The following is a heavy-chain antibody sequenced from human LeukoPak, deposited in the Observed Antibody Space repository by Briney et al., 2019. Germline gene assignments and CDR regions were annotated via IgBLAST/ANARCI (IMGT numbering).Heavy chain of an antibody. V-gene: IGHV3-30*02. CDR3: ARDRGRNSFDY. Sequence: QPGGSLRLSCAASGFTFSYYGMHWVRQAPGKGLEWVSFIRHDESNKYYADSVKGRFTISRDNSKNSLYLQLTSLRAEDTALYYCARDRGRNSFDYWGQGTLVSVSS. D-gene: IGHD1-14*01. CDR2: IRHDESNK. CDR1: GFTFSYYG. J-gene: IGHJ4*02.